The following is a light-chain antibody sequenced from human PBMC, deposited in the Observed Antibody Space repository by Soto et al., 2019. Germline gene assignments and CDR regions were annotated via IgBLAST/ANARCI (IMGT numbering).Light chain of an antibody. J-gene: IGLJ1*01. Sequence: QSVLTQPPSASGSPGQSVTISCTGTSSDVGGYNYVSWYQQHPGKAPKLMIYEVSKRPSGVPDRFSGSKSGNTASLTVSGLQAEDEADYYCSSYAGSAWVFGTGTKVTVL. V-gene: IGLV2-8*01. CDR1: SSDVGGYNY. CDR2: EVS. CDR3: SSYAGSAWV.